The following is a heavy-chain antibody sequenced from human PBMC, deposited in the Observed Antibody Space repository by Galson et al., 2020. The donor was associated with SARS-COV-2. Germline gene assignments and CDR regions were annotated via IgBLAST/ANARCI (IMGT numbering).Heavy chain of an antibody. CDR1: GFTFSSYA. CDR2: ISGSGGST. CDR3: AKDYLRSSTDYYYYGMDV. Sequence: TGGSLRLSCAASGFTFSSYAMSWVRQAPGKGLEWVSAISGSGGSTYYADSVKGRFTISRDNSKNTLYLQMNSLRAEDTAVYYCAKDYLRSSTDYYYYGMDVWGQGTTVTVSS. J-gene: IGHJ6*02. V-gene: IGHV3-23*01. D-gene: IGHD3-10*01.